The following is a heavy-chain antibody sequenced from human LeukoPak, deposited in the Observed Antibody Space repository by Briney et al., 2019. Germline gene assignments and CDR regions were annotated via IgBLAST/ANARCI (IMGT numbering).Heavy chain of an antibody. CDR3: AKRYTGYDYGAFDI. V-gene: IGHV3-23*01. J-gene: IGHJ3*02. D-gene: IGHD5-12*01. CDR2: ISGSGGST. Sequence: GGSLRLSCEASGFTFSSYAMSWVRQAPGKGLEWVSGISGSGGSTYYADSVKGRFTISRDNSKNTLYLQMNSLRADDTAVYYCAKRYTGYDYGAFDIWGQGTMVTVSS. CDR1: GFTFSSYA.